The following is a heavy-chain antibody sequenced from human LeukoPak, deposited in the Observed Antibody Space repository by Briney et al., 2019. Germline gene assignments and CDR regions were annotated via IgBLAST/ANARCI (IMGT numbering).Heavy chain of an antibody. V-gene: IGHV3-43*02. CDR1: GFMFHDYA. J-gene: IGHJ4*02. D-gene: IGHD6-19*01. CDR2: ISGDGGST. Sequence: GGSLGLSCAAPGFMFHDYAIHWVRQAPGKGLEWVSLISGDGGSTFCADSVKGRFTISRDNSKNSLYLQMNSLRSDDTALYYCARESESSGWYDYWGQGTLVTVSS. CDR3: ARESESSGWYDY.